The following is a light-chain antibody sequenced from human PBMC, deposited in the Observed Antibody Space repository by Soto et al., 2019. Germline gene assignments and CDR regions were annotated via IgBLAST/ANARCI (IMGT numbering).Light chain of an antibody. Sequence: IVLTQSPATLSLSAGERATLSCRASQSISTYLAWYQQKPGQAPRLLIYDASYRATGIPARFSGIVSGTDGTITLSSLEKEDGAVYDGQQRSSCTLTFCGGTKVDIK. CDR3: QQRSSCTLT. CDR1: QSISTY. CDR2: DAS. J-gene: IGKJ4*01. V-gene: IGKV3-11*01.